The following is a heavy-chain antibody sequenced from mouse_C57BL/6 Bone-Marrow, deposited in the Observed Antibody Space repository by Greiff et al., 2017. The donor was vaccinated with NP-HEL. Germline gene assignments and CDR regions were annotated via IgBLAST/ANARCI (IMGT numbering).Heavy chain of an antibody. V-gene: IGHV1-55*01. CDR3: ARPLYGSSYGWFAY. D-gene: IGHD1-1*01. J-gene: IGHJ3*01. CDR2: IYPGSGST. Sequence: QVQLKQSGAELVKPGASVKMSCKASGYTFPSYWITWVKQRPGQGLEWIGDIYPGSGSTNYNEKFKSKATLTVDTSSSTAYMQLSSLTSEDSAVYYCARPLYGSSYGWFAYWGQGTLVTVSA. CDR1: GYTFPSYW.